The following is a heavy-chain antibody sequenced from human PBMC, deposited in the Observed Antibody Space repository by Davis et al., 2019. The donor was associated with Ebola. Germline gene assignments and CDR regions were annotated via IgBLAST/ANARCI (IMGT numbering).Heavy chain of an antibody. CDR1: GFTFSSYA. CDR3: ARGIPQGHDYVDAFDI. CDR2: ISYDGSNK. V-gene: IGHV3-30-3*01. Sequence: PGGSLRLSCAASGFTFSSYAMHWVRQAPGKGLEWVAVISYDGSNKYYADSVKGRFTISRDNSKNTLYLQMNSLRAEDTAVYYCARGIPQGHDYVDAFDIWGQGTMVTVSS. J-gene: IGHJ3*02. D-gene: IGHD4-17*01.